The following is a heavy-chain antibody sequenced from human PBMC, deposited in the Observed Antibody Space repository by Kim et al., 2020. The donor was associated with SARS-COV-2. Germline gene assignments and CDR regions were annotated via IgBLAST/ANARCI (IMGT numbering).Heavy chain of an antibody. CDR1: ENSFTSHW. V-gene: IGHV5-51*01. CDR3: AQLGPDYTWKTAFDF. Sequence: GESLKISCQGSENSFTSHWIGWVRQLPGKGLEWMGIIFPEDSDTRYSPFFQDHVTITVDRSSATAFLHLDRLEASDSAIYFCAQLGPDYTWKTAFDFWG. D-gene: IGHD2-2*02. CDR2: IFPEDSDT. J-gene: IGHJ3*01.